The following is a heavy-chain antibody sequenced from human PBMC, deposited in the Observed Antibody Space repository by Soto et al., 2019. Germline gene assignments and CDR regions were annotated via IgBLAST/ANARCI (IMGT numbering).Heavy chain of an antibody. V-gene: IGHV1-18*01. D-gene: IGHD6-13*01. CDR1: GYTFTNYG. J-gene: IGHJ6*02. CDR2: INTYHGNT. CDR3: ARSPGYSASWGYFYYGMKI. Sequence: QVQLVQSGAELKKPGASVKVSCKASGYTFTNYGISWVRQAPGQGLEWMGWINTYHGNTKYAQKLQGRVTMIKDTYTSTAYMELTSLRSDDTAVYYCARSPGYSASWGYFYYGMKIWGQGTTVIVSS.